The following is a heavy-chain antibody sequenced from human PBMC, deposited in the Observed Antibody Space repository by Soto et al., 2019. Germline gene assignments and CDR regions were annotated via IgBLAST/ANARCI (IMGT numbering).Heavy chain of an antibody. J-gene: IGHJ6*02. CDR1: GFTFSSYS. D-gene: IGHD4-4*01. V-gene: IGHV3-21*01. CDR3: ASSPEGLTTRDYYYGMDV. CDR2: ISSSSSYI. Sequence: GGSLRLSCAASGFTFSSYSMNWVRQAPGKGLEWVSSISSSSSYIYYADSVKGRFTISRDNAKNSLYLQMNSLRAEDTAVYYCASSPEGLTTRDYYYGMDVWGQGTTVTVSS.